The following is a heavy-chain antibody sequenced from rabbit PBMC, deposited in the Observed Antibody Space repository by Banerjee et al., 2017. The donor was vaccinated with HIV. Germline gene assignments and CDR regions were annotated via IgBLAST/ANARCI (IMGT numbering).Heavy chain of an antibody. J-gene: IGHJ4*01. CDR3: TRTTMTMVINL. Sequence: QEQLEESGGGLVKPEGSLTLTCTASGFSFSNKYVMCWVRQAPGKGLEWIACINTISGDTVYATWAKGRFTISKASLTTVTLQMTSLTAADTATYFCTRTTMTMVINLWGPGTLVTVS. CDR2: INTISGDT. CDR1: GFSFSNKYV. V-gene: IGHV1S45*01. D-gene: IGHD2-1*01.